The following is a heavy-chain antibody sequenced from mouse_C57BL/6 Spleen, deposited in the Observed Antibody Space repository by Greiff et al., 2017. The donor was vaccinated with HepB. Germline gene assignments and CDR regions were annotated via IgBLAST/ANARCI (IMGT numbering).Heavy chain of an antibody. J-gene: IGHJ3*01. CDR2: INYDGSST. D-gene: IGHD1-1*01. V-gene: IGHV5-16*01. CDR3: ANHNRSTWFAY. Sequence: EVHLVESEGGLVQPGSSMKLSCTASGFTFSDYYMAWVRQVPEKGLEWVANINYDGSSTYYLDSLKSRFIISRDNAKNILYLQMSSLKSEDTATYYFANHNRSTWFAYWGQGTLVTVSA. CDR1: GFTFSDYY.